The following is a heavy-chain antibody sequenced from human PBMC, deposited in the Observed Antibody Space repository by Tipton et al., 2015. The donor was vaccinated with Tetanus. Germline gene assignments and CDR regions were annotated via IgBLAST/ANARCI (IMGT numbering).Heavy chain of an antibody. J-gene: IGHJ6*02. CDR1: GASISNFY. CDR3: ARAEVNFTTAPPGYYNVYYYYGMDV. CDR2: INHSGST. V-gene: IGHV4-34*01. Sequence: TLSLTCTVSGASISNFYWSWIRQPPGKGLEWIGEINHSGSTNYNPSLKSRVTISVDTSKNQFSLKLSSVTAADTAVYYCARAEVNFTTAPPGYYNVYYYYGMDVWGQGTTVTVSS. D-gene: IGHD3-9*01.